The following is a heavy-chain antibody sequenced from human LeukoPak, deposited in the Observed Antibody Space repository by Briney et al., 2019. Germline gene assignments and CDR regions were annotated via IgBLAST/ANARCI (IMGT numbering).Heavy chain of an antibody. D-gene: IGHD3-9*01. Sequence: VASVKVSCKASGYTFTGYYMHWVRQAPGQGLEWMGWINPNSGGTNYAQKFQGRVTMTRDTSISTAYMELSRLRSDDTAVYYCARAATGYDILTGYYNGPPDYWGQGTLVTVSS. CDR2: INPNSGGT. CDR3: ARAATGYDILTGYYNGPPDY. V-gene: IGHV1-2*02. J-gene: IGHJ4*02. CDR1: GYTFTGYY.